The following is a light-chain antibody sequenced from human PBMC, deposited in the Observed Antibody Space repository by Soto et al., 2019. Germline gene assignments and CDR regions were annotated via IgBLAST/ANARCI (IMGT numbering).Light chain of an antibody. CDR2: GAS. V-gene: IGKV3-20*01. Sequence: EIVLTQSPGTLSLSPGERATLSCRASQNVTNSYLAWYQQKPGQAPRLLIYGASSRATGIPDRFSGSGSGTDFTLTITRLEPEDFAVYFCQHYVTSSWTFGQGTKVDIK. CDR3: QHYVTSSWT. CDR1: QNVTNSY. J-gene: IGKJ1*01.